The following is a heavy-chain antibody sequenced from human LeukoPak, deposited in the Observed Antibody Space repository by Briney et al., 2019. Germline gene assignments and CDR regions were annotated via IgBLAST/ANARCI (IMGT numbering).Heavy chain of an antibody. CDR1: GYTFTSYY. Sequence: ASLKVSCKPSGYTFTSYYMHSVRQAPGQRLQCLGIITASGGSTSYSQNFQGRVTMTTDTSTSTVYMEVSSLRAEDTAVYYCAREHGSGSTIYFDPWGQGTLVTVSS. CDR2: ITASGGST. CDR3: AREHGSGSTIYFDP. D-gene: IGHD3-10*01. J-gene: IGHJ5*02. V-gene: IGHV1-46*01.